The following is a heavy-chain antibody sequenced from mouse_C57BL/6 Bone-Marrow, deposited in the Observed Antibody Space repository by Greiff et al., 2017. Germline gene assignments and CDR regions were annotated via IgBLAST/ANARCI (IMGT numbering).Heavy chain of an antibody. Sequence: EVQLVESGGGLVKPGGSLKLSCAASGFTFSSYAMSWVRQTPEKRLEWVATISDGGSYTYYTDNVKGRFTLSRDNAKNNLYLQMSHLKSEDTAMYYCARENDYAWFAYWGQGTLVTVSA. CDR2: ISDGGSYT. J-gene: IGHJ3*01. D-gene: IGHD2-4*01. V-gene: IGHV5-4*01. CDR1: GFTFSSYA. CDR3: ARENDYAWFAY.